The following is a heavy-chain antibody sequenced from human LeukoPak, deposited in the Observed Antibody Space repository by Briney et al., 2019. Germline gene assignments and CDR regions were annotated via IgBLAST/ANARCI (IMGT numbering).Heavy chain of an antibody. CDR1: GFTFSNYG. V-gene: IGHV3-30*03. CDR2: ISHDGSNN. D-gene: IGHD3-22*01. J-gene: IGHJ4*02. Sequence: GGSLRLSCAASGFTFSNYGMHWVRQAPGKGLEWVVVISHDGSNNNYADSVKGRFTISRDNSKNTLYLQMNSLRPEDTAVYYCARGYDSSGYYPGWGQGTLVTVSS. CDR3: ARGYDSSGYYPG.